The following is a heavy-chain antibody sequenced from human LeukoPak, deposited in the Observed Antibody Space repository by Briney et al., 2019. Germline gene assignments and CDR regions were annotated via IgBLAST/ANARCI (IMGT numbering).Heavy chain of an antibody. D-gene: IGHD1-26*01. Sequence: GGSLRLSCAASGFTFSSYSMNWVRQAPGKALEWVSSITSSGTYIFYADSVKGRFTISRDNAKNSLYLQMNSLGPEDTAVYYCARDPYSGNYGNYYYYYMDVWGKGTTVTISS. V-gene: IGHV3-21*01. J-gene: IGHJ6*03. CDR3: ARDPYSGNYGNYYYYYMDV. CDR1: GFTFSSYS. CDR2: ITSSGTYI.